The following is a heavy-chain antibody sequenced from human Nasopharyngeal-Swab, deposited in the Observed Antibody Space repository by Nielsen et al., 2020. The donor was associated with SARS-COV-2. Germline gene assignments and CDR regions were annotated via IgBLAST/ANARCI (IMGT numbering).Heavy chain of an antibody. J-gene: IGHJ5*02. CDR3: ARRELGYCSGGSCFWFDP. CDR1: GGSISSTSW. V-gene: IGHV4-4*02. CDR2: IYHSGST. Sequence: TLSLTCAVSGGSISSTSWWSWVRQPPGKGLEWIGEIYHSGSTNYNPSLKSRVTISVDKSKNQFSLKLSSVTAADTAVYYCARRELGYCSGGSCFWFDPWGQGTLVTVSS. D-gene: IGHD2-15*01.